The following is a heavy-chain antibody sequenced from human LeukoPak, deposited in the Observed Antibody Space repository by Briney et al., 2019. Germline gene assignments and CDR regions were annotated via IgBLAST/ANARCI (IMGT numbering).Heavy chain of an antibody. Sequence: SETLSLTCTVSGGSISSYYWCWIRQPPGKGLEWIGYIYYSGSTNYNPSLKSRVTISVDTSKNQFSLKLSSVTAADTAVYYCASSELTYYYYYYMDVWGKGTTVTVSS. V-gene: IGHV4-59*01. CDR3: ASSELTYYYYYYMDV. J-gene: IGHJ6*03. CDR1: GGSISSYY. CDR2: IYYSGST. D-gene: IGHD1-26*01.